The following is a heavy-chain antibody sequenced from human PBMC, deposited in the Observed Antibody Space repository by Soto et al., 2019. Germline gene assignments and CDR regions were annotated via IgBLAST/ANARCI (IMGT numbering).Heavy chain of an antibody. Sequence: EVQVVESGGGLVQPGGSLKLSCVASGFTFSNYWMSWVRQAPGKGLEWVANIKKDGSDKIYVDSVEGRFSIFRDNAKNSLHLQMYGLRAEDTAVYYCERDLCTDLVGFDYGMDVWGQGTTVTVSS. CDR2: IKKDGSDK. CDR3: ERDLCTDLVGFDYGMDV. V-gene: IGHV3-7*01. D-gene: IGHD5-12*01. CDR1: GFTFSNYW. J-gene: IGHJ6*02.